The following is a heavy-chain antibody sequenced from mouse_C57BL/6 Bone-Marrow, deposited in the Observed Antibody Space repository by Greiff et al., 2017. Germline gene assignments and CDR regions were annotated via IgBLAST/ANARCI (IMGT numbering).Heavy chain of an antibody. Sequence: EVKLMESGGDLVKPGGSLKLSCAASGFTFSSYGMSWVRQTPDKRLEWVATISSGGSYTYYPDSVKGRFTISRDNAKNTLYLQMSSLKSEDTAMYYCASPYYGSSYDAYWGQGTLVTVSA. V-gene: IGHV5-6*01. J-gene: IGHJ3*01. D-gene: IGHD1-1*01. CDR1: GFTFSSYG. CDR2: ISSGGSYT. CDR3: ASPYYGSSYDAY.